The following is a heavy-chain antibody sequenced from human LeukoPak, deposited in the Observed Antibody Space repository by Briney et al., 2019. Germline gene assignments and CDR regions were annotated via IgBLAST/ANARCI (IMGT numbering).Heavy chain of an antibody. CDR2: IKQDGSEK. CDR1: GFTFSSYW. D-gene: IGHD3-9*01. V-gene: IGHV3-7*03. J-gene: IGHJ6*02. CDR3: ARESVLRYFDWLLYYYYGMDV. Sequence: TGGSLRLSCAASGFTFSSYWMSWVRQAPGKGLEWVANIKQDGSEKYYVDSVKGRFTISRDNAKNSLYLQMNSLRAEDTAVYYCARESVLRYFDWLLYYYYGMDVWGQGTTVTVSS.